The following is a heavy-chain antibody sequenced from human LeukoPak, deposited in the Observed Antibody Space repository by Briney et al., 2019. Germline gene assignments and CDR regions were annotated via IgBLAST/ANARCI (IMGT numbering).Heavy chain of an antibody. J-gene: IGHJ6*03. Sequence: ASVKVSCTASGGTFSSYAISWVRQAPGQGLEWMGGIIPIFGTANYAQKFQGRVTITTDESTSTAYMELSSLRSEDTAVYYCAVSSTSDYYYYYMDVWGKGTTVTVSS. CDR2: IIPIFGTA. CDR3: AVSSTSDYYYYYMDV. D-gene: IGHD2-2*01. V-gene: IGHV1-69*05. CDR1: GGTFSSYA.